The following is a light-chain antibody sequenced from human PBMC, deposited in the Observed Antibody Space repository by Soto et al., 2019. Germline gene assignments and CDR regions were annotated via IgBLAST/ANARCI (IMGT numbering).Light chain of an antibody. CDR3: EHHCTSPWT. CDR2: DAS. J-gene: IGKJ1*01. V-gene: IGKV1-5*01. Sequence: TRASVASQSISNWLAWYQQKPGKAPKFLIYDASSLESGVPSRFSGSGSGTISALTLSRLQPDAFATYYCEHHCTSPWTFTQGTKVDIK. CDR1: QSISNW.